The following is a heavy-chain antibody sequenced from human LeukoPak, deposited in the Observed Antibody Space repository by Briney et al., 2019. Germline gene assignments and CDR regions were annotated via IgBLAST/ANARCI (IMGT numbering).Heavy chain of an antibody. V-gene: IGHV4-59*01. J-gene: IGHJ6*03. CDR2: IYYSGNT. Sequence: SETLSLTCTVSGGSNSSYYWSWIRQPPGKGLEWLGYIYYSGNTNYNPSLKSRVTISVDTSKNQFSLRLSSVTAADTAVYYCARDNLYYMDVWGKGTTVTISS. CDR1: GGSNSSYY. CDR3: ARDNLYYMDV.